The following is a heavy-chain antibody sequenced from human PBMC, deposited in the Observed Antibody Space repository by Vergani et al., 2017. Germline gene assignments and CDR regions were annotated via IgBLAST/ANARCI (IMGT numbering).Heavy chain of an antibody. CDR2: INTGNGNT. CDR3: ARESNILGRLDYYGMDV. J-gene: IGHJ6*02. CDR1: GYTFTSYA. V-gene: IGHV1-3*04. D-gene: IGHD2/OR15-2a*01. Sequence: QVQLVQSGAEVKKPGASVKVSCKASGYTFTSYAMHWVRQAPGQRLEWMGWINTGNGNTKYSQKFQGRVTITRDTSASTAYMELSSLRSEDTAVYYCARESNILGRLDYYGMDVWGQGP.